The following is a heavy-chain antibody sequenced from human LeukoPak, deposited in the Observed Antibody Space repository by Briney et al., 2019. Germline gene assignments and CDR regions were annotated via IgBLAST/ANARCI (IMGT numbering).Heavy chain of an antibody. Sequence: PGGSLRLSCAASGFTVSSNYMSWVRQAPGKGLEWVSVIYSGGSTYYADSVKGRFTISRDNSKNTLYLQMNSLRAEDTAVYYCALVATQKQNDYWGQGTLVTVSS. CDR2: IYSGGST. D-gene: IGHD5-12*01. CDR1: GFTVSSNY. CDR3: ALVATQKQNDY. V-gene: IGHV3-53*01. J-gene: IGHJ4*02.